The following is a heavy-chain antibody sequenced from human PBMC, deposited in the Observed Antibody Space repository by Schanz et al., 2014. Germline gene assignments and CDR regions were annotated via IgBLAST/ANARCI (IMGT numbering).Heavy chain of an antibody. D-gene: IGHD3-22*01. J-gene: IGHJ6*02. CDR3: AKIRYDSSGYYLPYYGMDV. CDR1: GFTFSSYA. CDR2: ISGSGVST. V-gene: IGHV3-23*01. Sequence: EVQLLESGGGLVQPGGSLRLSCAASGFTFSSYAMSWVRQAPGKGLEWISAISGSGVSTHYADSVKGRFTISRDNSKNTLYLQMNSLRAEDTAVYYCAKIRYDSSGYYLPYYGMDVWGQGTTVIVSS.